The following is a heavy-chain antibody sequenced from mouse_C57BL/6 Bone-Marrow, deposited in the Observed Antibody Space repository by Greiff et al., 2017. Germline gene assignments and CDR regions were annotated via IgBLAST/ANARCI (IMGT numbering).Heavy chain of an antibody. Sequence: QVQLQQPGAELVMPGASVKLSCKASGYTFTSYWMHWVKQWPGQGLEWIGEIDPSDSYTNYNQKFKGKSTLTVDKSSNTAYMQRSSLTSEDSAVYYCAREGILRSFDDWGQGTTLTVSS. V-gene: IGHV1-69*01. D-gene: IGHD1-1*01. CDR3: AREGILRSFDD. CDR2: IDPSDSYT. J-gene: IGHJ2*01. CDR1: GYTFTSYW.